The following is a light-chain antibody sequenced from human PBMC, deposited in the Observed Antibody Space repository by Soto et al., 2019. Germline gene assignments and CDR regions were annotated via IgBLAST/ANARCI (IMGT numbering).Light chain of an antibody. Sequence: QSVLTQPPSASGTPGQRVTISCSGSNSNIGSNPVTWYQQLPGTAPKLLMYDDNERPSGVPDRFSGSKSGTSASLAISGLQSEDEADYFCATWDDSLNGFYVFGTGTQLTVL. J-gene: IGLJ1*01. V-gene: IGLV1-44*01. CDR1: NSNIGSNP. CDR3: ATWDDSLNGFYV. CDR2: DDN.